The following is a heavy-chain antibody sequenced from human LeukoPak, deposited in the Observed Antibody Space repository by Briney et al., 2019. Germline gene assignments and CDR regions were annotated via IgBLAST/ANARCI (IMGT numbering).Heavy chain of an antibody. J-gene: IGHJ4*02. CDR3: ARDYRFGGGCFDY. CDR2: IYYSGST. Sequence: PSETLSLTCTVSGGSVSSYYWNWIRQSPGKGLEWIGYIYYSGSTNSNPSLKSRVTISVDTSKNQFSLKLNSVTAADTAVYYCARDYRFGGGCFDYWGQGPLVTVSS. V-gene: IGHV4-59*02. D-gene: IGHD3-10*01. CDR1: GGSVSSYY.